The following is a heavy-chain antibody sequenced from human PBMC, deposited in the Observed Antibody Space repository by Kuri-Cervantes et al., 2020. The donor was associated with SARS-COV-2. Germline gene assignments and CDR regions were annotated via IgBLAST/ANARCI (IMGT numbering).Heavy chain of an antibody. CDR2: IRSKAYGGTT. D-gene: IGHD3-3*01. Sequence: GESLKISCTASGFTFGDYAMSWVRQAPGKGLEWVGFIRSKAYGGTTEYAASVKGRFTISRDDSKSIAYLQVNSLKTEDTAVYYCTRDDFWSGYYTSWGQGTLVTVSS. V-gene: IGHV3-49*04. J-gene: IGHJ5*02. CDR1: GFTFGDYA. CDR3: TRDDFWSGYYTS.